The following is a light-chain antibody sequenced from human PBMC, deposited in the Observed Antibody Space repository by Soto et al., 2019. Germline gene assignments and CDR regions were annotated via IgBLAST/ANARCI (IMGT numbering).Light chain of an antibody. V-gene: IGLV2-14*01. Sequence: QSVLTQPASVSGSPGQSITISCTGTSSDVGGYNFVSWYQQHPGKAPKLMTYEVTNRPSGVSNRFSGSKSANTASLTISGLQAEDEADYYCSSYTSSGTLVFGGGSKATV. CDR1: SSDVGGYNF. J-gene: IGLJ2*01. CDR2: EVT. CDR3: SSYTSSGTLV.